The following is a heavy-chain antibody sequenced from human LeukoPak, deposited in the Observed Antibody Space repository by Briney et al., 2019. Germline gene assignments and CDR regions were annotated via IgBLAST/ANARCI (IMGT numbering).Heavy chain of an antibody. CDR1: GFTFDDYA. CDR3: ARVYPSAAY. V-gene: IGHV3-9*01. D-gene: IGHD6-25*01. CDR2: ISWNSGSI. J-gene: IGHJ4*02. Sequence: PGGSLRLSCAASGFTFDDYAMHWVWQAPGKGLEWVSGISWNSGSIGYADSVKGRFTISRDNAKNSLYLQMNSLRAEDTAVYYCARVYPSAAYWGQGTLVTVSS.